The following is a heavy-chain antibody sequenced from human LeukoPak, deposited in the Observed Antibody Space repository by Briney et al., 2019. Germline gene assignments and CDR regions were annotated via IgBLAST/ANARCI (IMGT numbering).Heavy chain of an antibody. V-gene: IGHV4-4*07. CDR3: ASQRRHDYVWGSYEGGFDY. CDR1: GGSISSYY. CDR2: IYTSGST. D-gene: IGHD3-16*01. Sequence: SETLSLTCTVSGGSISSYYWSWIRQPAGKGLEWIGRIYTSGSTNYNPSLKSRVTMSVDTSKNQFSLKLSSVTAADTAVCYCASQRRHDYVWGSYEGGFDYWGQGTLVTVSS. J-gene: IGHJ4*02.